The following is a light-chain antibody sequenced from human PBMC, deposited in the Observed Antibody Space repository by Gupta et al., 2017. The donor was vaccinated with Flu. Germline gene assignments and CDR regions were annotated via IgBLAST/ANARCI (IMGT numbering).Light chain of an antibody. J-gene: IGKJ4*01. CDR1: QSVSGTY. V-gene: IGKV3-20*01. Sequence: RATPSCRASQSVSGTYLAWYQQKPGQAPSLLIYGASTRATGIPDRFSGTGSGADFTLTISRLEPEDFGVYYCQQYGSPPPLTFGGGTKVEIK. CDR2: GAS. CDR3: QQYGSPPPLT.